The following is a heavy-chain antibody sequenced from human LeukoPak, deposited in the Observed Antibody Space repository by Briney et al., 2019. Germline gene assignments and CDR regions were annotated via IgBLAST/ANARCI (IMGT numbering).Heavy chain of an antibody. CDR1: GGSISSNNW. CDR3: AGDPITETEPIDY. Sequence: SGTLSLTCAVSGGSISSNNWWTWVRQPPGKGLEWIGEIYHSGSTNYNPSLRSRVTISVDKSKNQFSLKLSSVTAADTAVYYCAGDPITETEPIDYWGQGTLVTASS. CDR2: IYHSGST. J-gene: IGHJ4*02. V-gene: IGHV4-4*02. D-gene: IGHD1-20*01.